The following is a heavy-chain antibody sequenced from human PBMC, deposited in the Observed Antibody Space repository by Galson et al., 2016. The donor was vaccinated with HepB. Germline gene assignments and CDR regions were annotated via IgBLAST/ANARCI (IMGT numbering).Heavy chain of an antibody. CDR3: AGGQKLLPYQLLTSGSRTYRSLDS. Sequence: SETLSLTCAIYGGSFSGFYWSWIRQPPGKGLEWIGEINHSGSTNYNPSLKSRVTISVGTSKNQFSLKLSSVTAADTAVYYCAGGQKLLPYQLLTSGSRTYRSLDSWGQGTLVTVSS. J-gene: IGHJ4*02. CDR1: GGSFSGFY. D-gene: IGHD2-2*01. CDR2: INHSGST. V-gene: IGHV4-34*01.